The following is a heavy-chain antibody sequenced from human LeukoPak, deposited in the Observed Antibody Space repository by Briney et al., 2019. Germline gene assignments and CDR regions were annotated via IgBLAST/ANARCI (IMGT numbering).Heavy chain of an antibody. CDR1: GGSISSYY. J-gene: IGHJ5*02. Sequence: SETLSLTCTASGGSISSYYWSWIRQPPGKGLEWIGYIYYSGSTNYNPSLKSRVTISVDTSKNQFSLKLSSVTAADTAVYYCAREHYDILTGYLAWFDPWGHGTLVTVSS. CDR3: AREHYDILTGYLAWFDP. D-gene: IGHD3-9*01. CDR2: IYYSGST. V-gene: IGHV4-59*01.